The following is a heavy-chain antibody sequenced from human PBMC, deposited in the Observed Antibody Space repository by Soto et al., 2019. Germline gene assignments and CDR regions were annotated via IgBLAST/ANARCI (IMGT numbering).Heavy chain of an antibody. D-gene: IGHD6-25*01. V-gene: IGHV3-23*01. CDR1: GFTFRSYA. CDR3: AKGRSASGFQH. CDR2: ITESGGTS. J-gene: IGHJ1*01. Sequence: EVQLLESGGGLVQPGGSLRLSCAAYGFTFRSYAMSWVRQAPGKGLEWLSAITESGGTSYHANSVKGRFTISRDNSKNTLYLHMNSLRAEDTALYFCAKGRSASGFQHWCQGPLVTVSS.